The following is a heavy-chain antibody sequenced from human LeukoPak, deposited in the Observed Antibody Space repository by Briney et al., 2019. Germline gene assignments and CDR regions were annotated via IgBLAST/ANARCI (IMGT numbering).Heavy chain of an antibody. CDR3: AKDFEYCSSTSCLPSYFDY. J-gene: IGHJ4*02. V-gene: IGHV3-23*01. CDR2: ISGSGGST. Sequence: PGGSLRLSCAASGFTFSSYAMSWVRQAPGKGLEWVSAISGSGGSTYYADSVKGRFTISRDNSKNTLYLQMNSLRAEDTAVYYCAKDFEYCSSTSCLPSYFDYWGQGTLVTVSS. D-gene: IGHD2-2*01. CDR1: GFTFSSYA.